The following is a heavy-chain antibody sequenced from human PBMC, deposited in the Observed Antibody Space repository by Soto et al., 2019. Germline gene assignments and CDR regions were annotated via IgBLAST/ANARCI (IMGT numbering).Heavy chain of an antibody. CDR1: GGSISSSSYY. CDR2: IYYSGST. Sequence: SETLSLTCTVSGGSISSSSYYWGWIRQPPGKGLEWIGSIYYSGSTYYNPSLKSRVTISVDTSKNQFSLKLSSVTAADTAVYYCARTVYDGYSSSCFDYWGQGTLVTVSS. D-gene: IGHD6-13*01. CDR3: ARTVYDGYSSSCFDY. J-gene: IGHJ4*02. V-gene: IGHV4-39*01.